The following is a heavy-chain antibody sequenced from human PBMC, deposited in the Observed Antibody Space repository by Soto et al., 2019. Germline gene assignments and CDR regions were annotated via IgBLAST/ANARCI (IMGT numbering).Heavy chain of an antibody. CDR3: ARFDDFWSGFNWFDP. D-gene: IGHD3-3*01. V-gene: IGHV3-48*02. J-gene: IGHJ5*02. CDR2: ISSGSSTI. Sequence: GGSLSLSCAASEFSFSIYSMNWVRQAPGKGLEWVSYISSGSSTIHYAGSVRGRFTISRDDAKNSLYLQMNSLRDEDTAVYYCARFDDFWSGFNWFDPWGQGAPVTVSS. CDR1: EFSFSIYS.